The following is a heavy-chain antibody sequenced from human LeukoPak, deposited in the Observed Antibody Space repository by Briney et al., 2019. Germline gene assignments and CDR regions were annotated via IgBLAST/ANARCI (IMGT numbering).Heavy chain of an antibody. D-gene: IGHD6-25*01. CDR3: ATSPSAAGTSEGYYFQY. Sequence: HPGGSLRLSCAASRFTVNSNYMSWVRQAPGKGLEWVSRISSGGTTYYSDAVRGRFSISRDNSKNTLYLQMKTVRIEDTAVYYCATSPSAAGTSEGYYFQYWGLGTLVTVSS. J-gene: IGHJ4*02. CDR1: RFTVNSNY. V-gene: IGHV3-66*01. CDR2: ISSGGTT.